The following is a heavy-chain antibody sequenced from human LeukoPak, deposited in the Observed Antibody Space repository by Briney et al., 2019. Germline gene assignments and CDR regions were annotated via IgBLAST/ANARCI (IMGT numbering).Heavy chain of an antibody. J-gene: IGHJ4*02. V-gene: IGHV1-18*01. CDR3: ARDRNYYDSSGYPDY. D-gene: IGHD3-22*01. CDR1: GYTFTSYG. Sequence: GASVTVSCKTSGYTFTSYGISWVRQAPGQGLEWMGWISGYNGNMNYAQKLQGRVTMTTDTSTSTAYMELRSLRSDDTAVYYCARDRNYYDSSGYPDYWGQGTLVTVSS. CDR2: ISGYNGNM.